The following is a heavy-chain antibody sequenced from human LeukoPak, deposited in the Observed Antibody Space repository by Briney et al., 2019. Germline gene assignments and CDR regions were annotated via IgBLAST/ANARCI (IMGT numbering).Heavy chain of an antibody. Sequence: SETLSLTCTVSGGSISSYYWSWIRQPPGKGLEWIGYIYYSGSTYYNPFLKSRVTISVDTTKNQFSLKLSSVTAVDTDVYYGATASSVQGGDHRYFDLWGRGTLVTVSS. CDR1: GGSISSYY. V-gene: IGHV4-59*06. CDR3: ATASSVQGGDHRYFDL. D-gene: IGHD6-19*01. J-gene: IGHJ2*01. CDR2: IYYSGST.